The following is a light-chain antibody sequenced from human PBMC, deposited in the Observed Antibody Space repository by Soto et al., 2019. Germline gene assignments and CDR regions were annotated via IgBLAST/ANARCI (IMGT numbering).Light chain of an antibody. CDR1: QTISSW. CDR2: KAS. J-gene: IGKJ1*01. CDR3: QKYNSYTAA. Sequence: DIQMTQSPSTLSGSVGDRVTITCRASQTISSWLAWYQQKPGKAPKLLIYKASTLKSGVPSRFSDSGPGTKFTITIRSLQPDDVRPYDGQKYNSYTAAFGQGTKV. V-gene: IGKV1-5*03.